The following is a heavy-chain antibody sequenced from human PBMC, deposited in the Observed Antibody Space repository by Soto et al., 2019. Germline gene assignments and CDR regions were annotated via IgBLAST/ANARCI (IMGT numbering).Heavy chain of an antibody. J-gene: IGHJ4*02. CDR2: IYYSGST. Sequence: SETLSLTCTVSGGSISSSSYYWGWIRQPPGKGLEWIGSIYYSGSTYYNPSLTSRVTISVDTSKNQFSLKLSSVTAADTAVYYCATHAEKTKPYSSGGSCQFDYWGQGTLVTVSS. D-gene: IGHD2-15*01. V-gene: IGHV4-39*01. CDR1: GGSISSSSYY. CDR3: ATHAEKTKPYSSGGSCQFDY.